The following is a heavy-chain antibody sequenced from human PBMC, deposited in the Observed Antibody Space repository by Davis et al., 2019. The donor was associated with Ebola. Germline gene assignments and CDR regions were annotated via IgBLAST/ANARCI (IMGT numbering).Heavy chain of an antibody. J-gene: IGHJ4*02. Sequence: ASVKVSCKASGYTFTGYYMHWVRQAPGQGLEWMGWINPNSGGTNYAQKFQGWVTMTRDMSISTAYMELSRLRSDDTAVYYCARGSALAARAFDYWGQGTLVTVSS. CDR3: ARGSALAARAFDY. CDR1: GYTFTGYY. D-gene: IGHD6-6*01. V-gene: IGHV1-2*04. CDR2: INPNSGGT.